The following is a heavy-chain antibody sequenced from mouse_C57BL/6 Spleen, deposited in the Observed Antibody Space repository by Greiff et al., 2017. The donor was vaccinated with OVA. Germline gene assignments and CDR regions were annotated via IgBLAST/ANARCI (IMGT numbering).Heavy chain of an antibody. V-gene: IGHV5-17*01. CDR3: ARGWLAY. CDR1: GFTFSGYW. Sequence: VQLQGPGAGLVKPGASLKLSCAASGFTFSGYWMHWVRQAPEQGLEWVAYISSCGSTTYSDETVKGRSTISRDNAKNTLFLQMTSLRSEDTAKYYCARGWLAYWGQGTLVTVSA. CDR2: ISSCGSTT. J-gene: IGHJ3*01.